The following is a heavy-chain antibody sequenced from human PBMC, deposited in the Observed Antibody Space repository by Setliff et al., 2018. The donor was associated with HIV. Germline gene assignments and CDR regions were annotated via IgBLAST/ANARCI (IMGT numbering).Heavy chain of an antibody. CDR1: GDTFTSHA. CDR3: ARDSRDIVVVIAPEPEPYYYYGMDV. V-gene: IGHV1-69*13. CDR2: IIPIFGTP. Sequence: SVKVSCKASGDTFTSHAISWVRQAPGQGLEWMGGIIPIFGTPNYAQRFKGRLTITADESTSTVYMELSSLRSEDTAVYYCARDSRDIVVVIAPEPEPYYYYGMDVWGEGTTVTVSS. J-gene: IGHJ6*04. D-gene: IGHD2-15*01.